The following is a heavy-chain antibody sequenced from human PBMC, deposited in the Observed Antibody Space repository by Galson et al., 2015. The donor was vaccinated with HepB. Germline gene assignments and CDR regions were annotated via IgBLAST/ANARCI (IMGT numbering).Heavy chain of an antibody. CDR1: GGTFSSYA. Sequence: SVKVSCKASGGTFSSYAISWVRQAPGQGLEWMGGIIPILGIANYAQKFQGRVTITADRSTSTAYMELSSLRSEDTAVYYCATNYYDSSGSPPAFDYWGQGTLVTVSS. J-gene: IGHJ4*02. CDR3: ATNYYDSSGSPPAFDY. D-gene: IGHD3-22*01. CDR2: IIPILGIA. V-gene: IGHV1-69*10.